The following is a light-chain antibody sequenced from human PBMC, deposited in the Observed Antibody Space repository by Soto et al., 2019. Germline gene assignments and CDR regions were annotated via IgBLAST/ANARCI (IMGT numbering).Light chain of an antibody. V-gene: IGKV1-39*01. J-gene: IGKJ2*01. CDR2: AAS. CDR1: QSISSY. Sequence: DIQMTQSPSSLSASVGDRVTITCRASQSISSYLNWYQQKPGKAPKALIYAASSLQSGVPSRLSGTGSGTYFTLTITCLQPEDFETYYCQESYSPPYTCSPGSKLESK. CDR3: QESYSPPYT.